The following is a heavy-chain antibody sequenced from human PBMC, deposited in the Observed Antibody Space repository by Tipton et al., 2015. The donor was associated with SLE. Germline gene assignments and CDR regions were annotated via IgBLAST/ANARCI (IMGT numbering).Heavy chain of an antibody. J-gene: IGHJ6*02. V-gene: IGHV4-34*01. D-gene: IGHD6-19*01. CDR1: GGSFSGYY. CDR2: INHSGST. Sequence: TLSLTCAVYGGSFSGYYWSWIRQPPGKGLEWIGEINHSGSTNYNPSLKSRVTISLDTSKNQFSLKLSSVTAADTAVYYCARWLVVAEGPYYYYGMDVWGQGTTVTVSS. CDR3: ARWLVVAEGPYYYYGMDV.